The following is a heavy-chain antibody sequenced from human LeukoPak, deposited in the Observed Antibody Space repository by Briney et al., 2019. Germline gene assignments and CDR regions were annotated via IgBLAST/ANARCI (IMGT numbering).Heavy chain of an antibody. CDR3: TSQTHLGG. D-gene: IGHD3-16*01. CDR1: GFTFSNAW. V-gene: IGHV3-15*01. CDR2: ITRKIDGGTT. J-gene: IGHJ4*02. Sequence: GGSLRLSCAASGFTFSNAWMSWGRQAPGKGLEWVGRITRKIDGGTTDYAAPVKGRFSISRDDSKDTLYLQMDSLKTEDTAVYYCTSQTHLGGWGQGTLVTVSS.